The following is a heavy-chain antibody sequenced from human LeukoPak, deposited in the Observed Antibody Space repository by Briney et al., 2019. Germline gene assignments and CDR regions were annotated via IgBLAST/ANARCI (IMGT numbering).Heavy chain of an antibody. CDR3: ARTMGHFDS. D-gene: IGHD4/OR15-4a*01. Sequence: SQTLSLTCAISGDSVSSKSAGWNWIRQSPSRGLEWLGRTYYRSKWYYDDAVSVRSRITITPDTAKNQFSLQLNSVTPEDTAVYYCARTMGHFDSWGQGTLVTVSS. CDR2: TYYRSKWYY. CDR1: GDSVSSKSAG. J-gene: IGHJ4*02. V-gene: IGHV6-1*01.